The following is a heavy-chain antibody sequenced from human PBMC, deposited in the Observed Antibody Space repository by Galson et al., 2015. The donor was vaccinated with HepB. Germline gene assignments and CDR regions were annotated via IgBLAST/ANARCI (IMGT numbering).Heavy chain of an antibody. Sequence: SVKVSCKASGYTFTDYVVNWVRQAPGQGLEWMGWMNTNTGKPTYAPGFQGRFVLSLDTSVTTAYLQISSLETEDTAVYYCARSPLRFLDWLPYYDYYYMDVWGEGTTVTVSS. CDR1: GYTFTDYV. CDR3: ARSPLRFLDWLPYYDYYYMDV. D-gene: IGHD3-3*01. V-gene: IGHV7-4-1*02. CDR2: MNTNTGKP. J-gene: IGHJ6*03.